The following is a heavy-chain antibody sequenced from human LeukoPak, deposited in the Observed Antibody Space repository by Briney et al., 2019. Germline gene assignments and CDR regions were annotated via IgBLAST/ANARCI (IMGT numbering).Heavy chain of an antibody. J-gene: IGHJ4*02. CDR1: GYTFSGYY. CDR3: ARDHGSAYYRAPRH. V-gene: IGHV1-46*01. Sequence: ASVKVSCKASGYTFSGYYMHWLRQAPGQGLEWMGTINPSGGSTTYAQKFQGRVTMTRDTSTSTVYMELSSLRSEDTAVYYCARDHGSAYYRAPRHWGQGTLVTVSS. CDR2: INPSGGST. D-gene: IGHD3-10*01.